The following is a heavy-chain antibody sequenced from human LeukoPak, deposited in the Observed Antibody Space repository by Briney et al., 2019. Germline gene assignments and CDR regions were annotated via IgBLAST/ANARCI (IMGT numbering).Heavy chain of an antibody. CDR1: GGSIISYY. J-gene: IGHJ4*02. CDR3: ARGFTQDDY. Sequence: KSSETLSLTCTVSGGSIISYYWSWIRQPPGKGLEWIGYVYSSGSTKHNPSLKSRVTISLDTSKNQSSLKLSSVTAADTAVYYCARGFTQDDYWGQGILVTVSS. CDR2: VYSSGST. V-gene: IGHV4-59*01.